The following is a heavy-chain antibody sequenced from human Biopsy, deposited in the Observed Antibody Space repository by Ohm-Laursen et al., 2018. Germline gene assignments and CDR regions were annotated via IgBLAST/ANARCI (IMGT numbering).Heavy chain of an antibody. V-gene: IGHV1-69*10. Sequence: ASVKVSCKASGGTFQKYGVTWVRQAPGQGLEWMGGIIPMLGTVQYARKLRGRVTITADKPTSTAYMELTSLTSDDTAVYYCAIDGNDFLTDYLKIDQWGQGTLVTVSS. D-gene: IGHD3-9*01. CDR1: GGTFQKYG. J-gene: IGHJ4*02. CDR3: AIDGNDFLTDYLKIDQ. CDR2: IIPMLGTV.